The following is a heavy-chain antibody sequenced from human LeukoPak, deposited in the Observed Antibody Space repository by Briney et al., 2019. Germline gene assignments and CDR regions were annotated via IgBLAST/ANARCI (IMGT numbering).Heavy chain of an antibody. V-gene: IGHV1-18*01. CDR3: ARDGDYYDSSGYYYYFDY. Sequence: GASVKVSCKASGYTFTSYGISWVRQAPGQGLEWMGWISAYNGNTNYAQKLQGRVTMTTDTSTSTAYMELRSLRSDDTAVYYCARDGDYYDSSGYYYYFDYWGQGTLVTVSS. CDR2: ISAYNGNT. D-gene: IGHD3-22*01. J-gene: IGHJ4*02. CDR1: GYTFTSYG.